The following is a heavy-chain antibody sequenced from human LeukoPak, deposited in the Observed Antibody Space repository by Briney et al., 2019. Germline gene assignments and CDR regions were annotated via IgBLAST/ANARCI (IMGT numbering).Heavy chain of an antibody. J-gene: IGHJ5*02. CDR1: GGSFSGYY. D-gene: IGHD3-3*01. CDR2: INHSGST. V-gene: IGHV4-34*01. CDR3: ARGRGYDFWSGVLEDWFDP. Sequence: PSETLSLTCAVYGGSFSGYYWSWIRQPPGKGLEWIGEINHSGSTNYNPSLKSRVTISVDTSKNQFSLKLSSVTAADTAVYYCARGRGYDFWSGVLEDWFDPWGQGTLVTVSS.